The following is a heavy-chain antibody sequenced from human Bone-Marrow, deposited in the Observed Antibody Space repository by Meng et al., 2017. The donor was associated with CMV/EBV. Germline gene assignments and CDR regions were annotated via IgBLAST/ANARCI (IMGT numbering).Heavy chain of an antibody. CDR2: IKSKTDGGTT. J-gene: IGHJ2*01. V-gene: IGHV3-15*01. CDR1: GFTVSSNY. D-gene: IGHD3-22*01. Sequence: GGSLRLSCAASGFTVSSNYMSWVRQAPGKGLEWVGRIKSKTDGGTTDYAAPVKGRFTISRDDSKNTLYLQMNSLKTEDTAVYYCTTDEYYYDSSGYYWYFDLWGRGTLVTVSS. CDR3: TTDEYYYDSSGYYWYFDL.